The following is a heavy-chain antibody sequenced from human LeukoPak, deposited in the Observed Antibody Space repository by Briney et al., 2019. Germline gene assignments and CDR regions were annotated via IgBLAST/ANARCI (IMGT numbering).Heavy chain of an antibody. CDR1: GIYG. V-gene: IGHV3-30*03. D-gene: IGHD1-1*01. CDR3: ARDDTTPYWYFDL. Sequence: PGGSLRLSCAASGIYGMHWVRQAPGKGLEWVAVISYDGSNKYYADSVKGRFTISRDNSKNTLYLQMNSLRAEDTAVYYCARDDTTPYWYFDLWGRGTLVTVSS. CDR2: ISYDGSNK. J-gene: IGHJ2*01.